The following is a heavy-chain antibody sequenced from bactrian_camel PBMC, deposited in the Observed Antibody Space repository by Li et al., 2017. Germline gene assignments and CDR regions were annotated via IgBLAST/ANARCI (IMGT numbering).Heavy chain of an antibody. D-gene: IGHD2*01. CDR3: AAHPYCSHIIDRWTY. Sequence: HVQLVESGGGSVQAGGSLRLSCAASGYTSRSYCRAWFRQVPGKEREVVARINSDGTALYADSVKGQFTISQDNAKNTLYLQMNSLKSEDTAMYYCAAHPYCSHIIDRWTYWGQGTQVTVS. V-gene: IGHV3S55*01. J-gene: IGHJ4*01. CDR1: GYTSRSYC. CDR2: INSDGTA.